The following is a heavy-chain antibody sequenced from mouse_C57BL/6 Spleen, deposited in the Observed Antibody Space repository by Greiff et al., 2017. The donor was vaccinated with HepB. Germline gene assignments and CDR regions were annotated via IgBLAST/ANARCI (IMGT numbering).Heavy chain of an antibody. J-gene: IGHJ2*01. V-gene: IGHV1-42*01. CDR3: ARSGGLGDYFDY. D-gene: IGHD2-4*01. CDR1: GYSFTGYY. Sequence: VQLQQSGPELVKPGASVKISCKASGYSFTGYYMNWVKQSPEKSLEWIGEINPSTGGTTYNQKFKAKATLTVDKSSSTAYMQLKSLTSEDSAVYYCARSGGLGDYFDYWGQGTTLTVSS. CDR2: INPSTGGT.